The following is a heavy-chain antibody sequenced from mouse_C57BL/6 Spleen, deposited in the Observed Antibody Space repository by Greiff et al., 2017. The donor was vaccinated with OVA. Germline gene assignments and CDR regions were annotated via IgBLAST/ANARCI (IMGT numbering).Heavy chain of an antibody. J-gene: IGHJ4*01. Sequence: EVKLVESGTVLARPGASVKMSCKTSGYTFTSYWMHWVKQRPGQGLEWIGAIYPGNSDTSYNQKFKGKAKLTAVTSASTAYMELSSLTNEDSAVYYCTRGDYGNLYYAMDYWGQGTSVTVSS. CDR1: GYTFTSYW. D-gene: IGHD2-1*01. CDR2: IYPGNSDT. V-gene: IGHV1-5*01. CDR3: TRGDYGNLYYAMDY.